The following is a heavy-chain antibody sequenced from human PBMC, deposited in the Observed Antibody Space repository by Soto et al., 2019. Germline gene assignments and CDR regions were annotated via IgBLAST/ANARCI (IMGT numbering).Heavy chain of an antibody. V-gene: IGHV3-23*01. D-gene: IGHD2-2*01. J-gene: IGHJ6*02. CDR2: IDGSSATT. CDR1: GFTFSDYA. Sequence: PGGSLRLSCAASGFTFSDYAMSWVRQAPGKGLEWVSAIDGSSATTNYADSVKGRFTISRDNSKNTLFLHMSGLRAEDTAVYYCARDRRPSIYSGLAVWGQGTTGTVSS. CDR3: ARDRRPSIYSGLAV.